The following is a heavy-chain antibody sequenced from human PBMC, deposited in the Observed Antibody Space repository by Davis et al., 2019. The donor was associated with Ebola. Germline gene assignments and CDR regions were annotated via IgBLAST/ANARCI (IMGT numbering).Heavy chain of an antibody. D-gene: IGHD3-22*01. CDR1: GFTFGDYA. CDR3: TRAHYYDSSGYFYYYYGMDV. CDR2: IRSKAYGGTT. V-gene: IGHV3-49*04. Sequence: GESLKISCTASGFTFGDYAISWVRQAPGKGLEWVGFIRSKAYGGTTEYAASVKGRFTISRDDSKSIAYLQMNSLKTEDTAVYYCTRAHYYDSSGYFYYYYGMDVWGQGTTVTVSS. J-gene: IGHJ6*02.